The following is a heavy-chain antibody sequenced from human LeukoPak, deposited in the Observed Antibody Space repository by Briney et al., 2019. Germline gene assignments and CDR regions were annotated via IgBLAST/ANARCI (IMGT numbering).Heavy chain of an antibody. Sequence: ASVKVSCKASGYTFTSDGISWVRQAPGQGLEWMGWISAYNGNTNYAQKLQGRVTMTTDTSTSTAYMELRSLRSDDTAVYYCAREDSSSGDYYYYYGMDVWGQGTTVTVSS. J-gene: IGHJ6*02. CDR2: ISAYNGNT. D-gene: IGHD6-6*01. CDR3: AREDSSSGDYYYYYGMDV. CDR1: GYTFTSDG. V-gene: IGHV1-18*01.